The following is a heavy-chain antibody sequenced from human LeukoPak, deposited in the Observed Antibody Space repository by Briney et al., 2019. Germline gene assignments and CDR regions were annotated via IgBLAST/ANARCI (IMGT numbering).Heavy chain of an antibody. CDR1: GDSISSSYY. CDR2: IYSSGTT. V-gene: IGHV4-39*01. Sequence: SETLSLTCTVSGDSISSSYYWAWIRQPPGKGLEWIGSIYSSGTTYYNPSLKSRVTISVDTSKNQFSLKLSSVTAADTAVYYCARHYGPFDYWGQGTLVTVSS. CDR3: ARHYGPFDY. D-gene: IGHD3-16*01. J-gene: IGHJ4*02.